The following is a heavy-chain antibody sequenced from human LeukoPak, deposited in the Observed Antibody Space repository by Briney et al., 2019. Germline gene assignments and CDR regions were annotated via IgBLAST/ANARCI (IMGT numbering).Heavy chain of an antibody. J-gene: IGHJ4*02. Sequence: GASVKVSCKASGYTFTDYYIHWVRQAPGQGLEWMGYIYPKSGDTEYAQKFQGRVTMTRDTSITTAYMELTRLTSDDTAVYSCATIEGGAGTDWGQGTLVTVSS. CDR2: IYPKSGDT. V-gene: IGHV1-2*02. D-gene: IGHD6-19*01. CDR1: GYTFTDYY. CDR3: ATIEGGAGTD.